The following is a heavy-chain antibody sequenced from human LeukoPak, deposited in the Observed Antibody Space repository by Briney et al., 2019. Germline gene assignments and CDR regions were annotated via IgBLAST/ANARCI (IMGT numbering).Heavy chain of an antibody. CDR1: GFTFSSYE. CDR3: ARVLPHSDPLDY. V-gene: IGHV3-48*03. J-gene: IGHJ4*02. CDR2: ISRSGTTI. Sequence: PGGSLTLSCAAYGFTFSSYEMNWVRQAPGRGLEGVSYISRSGTTIYYADSVKGRFTISRDNAKNSLYLQMNSLRAEDTAVYYCARVLPHSDPLDYWGEGTLVTVSS. D-gene: IGHD2-15*01.